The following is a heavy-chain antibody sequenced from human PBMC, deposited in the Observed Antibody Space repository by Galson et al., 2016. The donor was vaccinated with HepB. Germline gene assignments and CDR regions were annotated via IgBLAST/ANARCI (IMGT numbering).Heavy chain of an antibody. Sequence: CAISGDSASRNFVAWNWIRQSPSRGLEWLGRTYYRSGWMNDYPVSVKSRISISPDTSKNQFSLQLNSVTPEDTAVYYCAREYINSFDIWGQGTMVTVSS. CDR3: AREYINSFDI. CDR1: GDSASRNFVA. J-gene: IGHJ3*02. CDR2: TYYRSGWMN. D-gene: IGHD1-1*01. V-gene: IGHV6-1*01.